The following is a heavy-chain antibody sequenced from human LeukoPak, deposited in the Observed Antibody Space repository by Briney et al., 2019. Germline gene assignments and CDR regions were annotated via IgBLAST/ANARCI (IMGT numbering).Heavy chain of an antibody. CDR3: VRDQTYDTSSPFY. J-gene: IGHJ4*02. D-gene: IGHD3-22*01. Sequence: PGGSLRLSCAASGFTFSSYGMHWVRQAPGKGLEWVAVIWYDGSNKHYADSVKGRFTISRDNSKNTLDLQMNSLRAEDTAVYYCVRDQTYDTSSPFYWGQGTLVTVSS. CDR1: GFTFSSYG. V-gene: IGHV3-33*01. CDR2: IWYDGSNK.